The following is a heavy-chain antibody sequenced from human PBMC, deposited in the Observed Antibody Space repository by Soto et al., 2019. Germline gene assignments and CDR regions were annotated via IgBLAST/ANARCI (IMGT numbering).Heavy chain of an antibody. D-gene: IGHD6-13*01. V-gene: IGHV3-23*01. CDR1: GFTFTSYA. J-gene: IGHJ4*02. CDR2: ISGTGYNK. Sequence: EVQLLESGGGLVQPGGSLRLSCAASGFTFTSYAMNWVRLAPGKGLEWVSAISGTGYNKYYADSVKGRFTISRDNTKNTLYLQMNSLRAEDTAVYYCAKAGFSSSWSPTYFDYWGQGTLVTVSS. CDR3: AKAGFSSSWSPTYFDY.